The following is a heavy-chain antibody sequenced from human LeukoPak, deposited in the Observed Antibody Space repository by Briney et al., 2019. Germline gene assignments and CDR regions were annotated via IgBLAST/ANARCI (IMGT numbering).Heavy chain of an antibody. CDR2: IWYDGSNK. V-gene: IGHV3-33*01. CDR3: ARSGSGSYAFDI. J-gene: IGHJ3*02. D-gene: IGHD3-10*01. CDR1: RFTFSSYA. Sequence: GRSLRLSCAASRFTFSSYAMPWVRQAPGKGLEWVAVIWYDGSNKYYADSVKGRFNISRDNCKNTVYLKMNSLRAEDRGVYYCARSGSGSYAFDIWGQGTMVTIT.